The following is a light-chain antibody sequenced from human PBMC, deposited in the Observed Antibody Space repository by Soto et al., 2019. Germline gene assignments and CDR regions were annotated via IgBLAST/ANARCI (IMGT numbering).Light chain of an antibody. CDR1: SSDVGRYNY. Sequence: QSALTQPASVSGSPGQSITISCTGTSSDVGRYNYVSWYQQYPGKAPKLIIFEVSIRPSGVSNRFSGSKSGTTASLTISGLQTDAEADYYCASYTSRTSVVFGGGTKLTVL. CDR2: EVS. V-gene: IGLV2-14*01. J-gene: IGLJ2*01. CDR3: ASYTSRTSVV.